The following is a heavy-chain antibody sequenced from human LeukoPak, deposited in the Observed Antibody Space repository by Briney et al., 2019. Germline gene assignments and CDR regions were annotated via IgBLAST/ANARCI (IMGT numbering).Heavy chain of an antibody. CDR3: ARLSSMTRADFWSGYYFDY. J-gene: IGHJ4*02. Sequence: ASVKVSCKASGYTFTSYGISWVRQAPGQGLEWMGWISAYNGNTNYAQKLQGRVTMTTDTSTSTAYMELRSLRSDDTAVYYCARLSSMTRADFWSGYYFDYWGQGTLVTVSS. CDR1: GYTFTSYG. D-gene: IGHD3-3*01. V-gene: IGHV1-18*01. CDR2: ISAYNGNT.